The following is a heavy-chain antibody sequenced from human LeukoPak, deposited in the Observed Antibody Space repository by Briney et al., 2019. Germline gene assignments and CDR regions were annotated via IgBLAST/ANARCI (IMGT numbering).Heavy chain of an antibody. CDR2: IYWDDDK. D-gene: IGHD3-22*01. CDR3: APRPWEVREGVLLTMIVVVRPHY. J-gene: IGHJ4*02. Sequence: SGPTLVKPTQTLTLTCTFSGFSLSTSGVGVGWIRQPPGKALEWLALIYWDDDKRYSPSLKSRLTITKDTSKNQVVLTMTTMDPVDTAPYYCAPRPWEVREGVLLTMIVVVRPHYWGQGTLVTVSS. V-gene: IGHV2-5*02. CDR1: GFSLSTSGVG.